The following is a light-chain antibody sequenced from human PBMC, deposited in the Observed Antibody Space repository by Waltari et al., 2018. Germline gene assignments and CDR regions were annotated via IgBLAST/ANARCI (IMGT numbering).Light chain of an antibody. J-gene: IGKJ1*01. CDR2: DAP. V-gene: IGKV3-20*01. CDR1: QSVGRA. Sequence: EIVLTQSPGTLALSPGERATLSCRASQSVGRALAWYQQKPGQAPRLRIYDAPSRTTGSPDRFRGSGSGTDFSLTISRVEPEDFAVYYCQMYVRLPVTFGQGTKVEVK. CDR3: QMYVRLPVT.